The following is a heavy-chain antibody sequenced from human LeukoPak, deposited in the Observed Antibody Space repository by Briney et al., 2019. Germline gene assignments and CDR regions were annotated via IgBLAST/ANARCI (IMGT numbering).Heavy chain of an antibody. J-gene: IGHJ4*02. CDR3: ASGPGGYYDSSGSFDY. V-gene: IGHV3-21*01. Sequence: GGSLRLSCTASRFMFSSFSINWVRQAPGKGLEWVSSISSSSSYIYYADSVKGRFTISRDNAKNLLYLQMNSLRAEDTAVYYCASGPGGYYDSSGSFDYWGQGTLVTVSS. CDR1: RFMFSSFS. D-gene: IGHD3-22*01. CDR2: ISSSSSYI.